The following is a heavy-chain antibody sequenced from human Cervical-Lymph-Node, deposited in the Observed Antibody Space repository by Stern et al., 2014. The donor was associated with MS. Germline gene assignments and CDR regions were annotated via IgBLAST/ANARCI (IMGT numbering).Heavy chain of an antibody. D-gene: IGHD4-17*01. J-gene: IGHJ4*02. CDR1: GYSFTNSW. CDR3: ARHAIYGAFDY. V-gene: IGHV5-51*01. CDR2: IFPGDFDI. Sequence: VQLVQSGAEVRKPGESLKISCKGSGYSFTNSWLGWVRQMPGKDLEWMGIIFPGDFDIKYSPSFQGQITISADKSISTAYLQWNSLKASDTAIYYCARHAIYGAFDYWGQGTLVTVSS.